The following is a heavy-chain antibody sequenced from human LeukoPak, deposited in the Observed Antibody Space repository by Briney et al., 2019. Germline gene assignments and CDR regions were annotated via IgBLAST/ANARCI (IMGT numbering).Heavy chain of an antibody. V-gene: IGHV4-31*03. D-gene: IGHD2-2*01. CDR1: GGSISSGGYY. Sequence: SETLSLTCTVSGGSISSGGYYWSWIRQHPGKGLEWIGYIYYSGSTYYNPSLKSRVTISVDTSKNQFSLKVNSVTAADTAVCYCARAYCTSTTCWGYFDYWGQGTLVTVSS. J-gene: IGHJ4*02. CDR3: ARAYCTSTTCWGYFDY. CDR2: IYYSGST.